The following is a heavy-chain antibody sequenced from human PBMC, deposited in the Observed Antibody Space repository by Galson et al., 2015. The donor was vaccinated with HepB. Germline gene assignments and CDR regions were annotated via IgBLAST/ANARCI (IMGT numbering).Heavy chain of an antibody. CDR2: IYYDGSYK. J-gene: IGHJ3*02. D-gene: IGHD4-17*01. Sequence: SLRLSCAASGFTFSSYGMHWVRQAPGKGLEWVAVIYYDGSYKYYADSVTGRFTISRDNSKNTLYLQMNSLRGEDTAVYYCGRAYYGDYARGGFDIWGQGTMVTVSS. CDR1: GFTFSSYG. V-gene: IGHV3-33*01. CDR3: GRAYYGDYARGGFDI.